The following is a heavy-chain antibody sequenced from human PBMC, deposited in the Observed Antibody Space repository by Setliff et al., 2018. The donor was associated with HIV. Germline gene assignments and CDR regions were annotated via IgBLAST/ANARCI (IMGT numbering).Heavy chain of an antibody. J-gene: IGHJ6*03. CDR2: IHYSGSS. CDR1: GGSISGYY. CDR3: ARFQAWQLGRRGGYYYYMDV. V-gene: IGHV4-59*01. Sequence: SETLSLTCTVSGGSISGYYWSWVRQPPEKRLELIGSIHYSGSSDYNPSLKSRVTISVDMSRNQFSLVLSSVTAADTAVYYCARFQAWQLGRRGGYYYYMDVWGKGTTVTVSS. D-gene: IGHD1-1*01.